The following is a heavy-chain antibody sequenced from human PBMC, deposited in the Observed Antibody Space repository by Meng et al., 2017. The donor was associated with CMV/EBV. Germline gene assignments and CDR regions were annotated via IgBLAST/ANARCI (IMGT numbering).Heavy chain of an antibody. D-gene: IGHD3-3*01. CDR3: ARDNRRGGVDY. V-gene: IGHV4-30-4*08. Sequence: QVRLQEAGPGLVKSSQTLSLTCTVSGGSISSGDYYWSWIRQPPGKGLEWIGYIYYSGSTYYNPSLKSRVTISVDTSKNQFSLKLSSVTAADTAVYYCARDNRRGGVDYWGQGTLVTVSS. CDR2: IYYSGST. J-gene: IGHJ4*02. CDR1: GGSISSGDYY.